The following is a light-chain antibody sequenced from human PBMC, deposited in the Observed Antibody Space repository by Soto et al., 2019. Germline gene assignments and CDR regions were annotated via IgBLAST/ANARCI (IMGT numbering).Light chain of an antibody. CDR2: GVS. V-gene: IGKV3-20*01. CDR1: QSVSSIY. Sequence: EIVFTQSPGTLSLSPGERATLSCRASQSVSSIYFAWYQQKRGQAPRLLIYGVSSRATGIPARFSGSGYGTYFTRTISSLQSEDRAVDSCEQYGGSPITFGQGTRLEIK. CDR3: EQYGGSPIT. J-gene: IGKJ5*01.